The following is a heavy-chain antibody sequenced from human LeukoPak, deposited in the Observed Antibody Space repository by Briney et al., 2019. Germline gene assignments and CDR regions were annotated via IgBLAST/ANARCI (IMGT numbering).Heavy chain of an antibody. V-gene: IGHV4-34*01. J-gene: IGHJ4*02. D-gene: IGHD3-3*01. Sequence: SETPSLTCAVYGGSFSGYYWSWIRQPPGKGLEWIGEINHSGSTNYNPSLKSRVTISVDTSKNQFSLKLSSVTAADTAVYYCAREGRSVYYDFWSGYHTGGIDYWGQGTLVTVSS. CDR3: AREGRSVYYDFWSGYHTGGIDY. CDR2: INHSGST. CDR1: GGSFSGYY.